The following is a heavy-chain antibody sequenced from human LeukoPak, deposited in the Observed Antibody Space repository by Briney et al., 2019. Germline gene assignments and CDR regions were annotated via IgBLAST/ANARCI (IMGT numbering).Heavy chain of an antibody. CDR3: ARRVLSRPFDY. Sequence: SETLSLTCTVSGGSISSSSYYWGWIRQPPGKGLEWIGSIYYSGNTYYNPSLKGRVTISVDTSKNQFSLKLSSVTAADTAVYYCARRVLSRPFDYWGQGTLVTVSS. CDR1: GGSISSSSYY. V-gene: IGHV4-39*01. J-gene: IGHJ4*02. D-gene: IGHD3-16*01. CDR2: IYYSGNT.